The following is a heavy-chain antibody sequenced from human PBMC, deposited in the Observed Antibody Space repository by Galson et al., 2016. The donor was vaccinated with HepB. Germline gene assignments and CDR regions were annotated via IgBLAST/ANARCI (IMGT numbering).Heavy chain of an antibody. CDR1: EFTFSSYG. CDR3: ARSIYEYSYMDV. J-gene: IGHJ6*03. D-gene: IGHD3-3*02. Sequence: SLRLSCAASEFTFSSYGMSWVRQAPGKGLEWVSTISGSGGSTYYADSVKGRFTISRDNSKNTLYLQMNSLRAEDTAVYYCARSIYEYSYMDVWGKGTTVTVSS. V-gene: IGHV3-23*01. CDR2: ISGSGGST.